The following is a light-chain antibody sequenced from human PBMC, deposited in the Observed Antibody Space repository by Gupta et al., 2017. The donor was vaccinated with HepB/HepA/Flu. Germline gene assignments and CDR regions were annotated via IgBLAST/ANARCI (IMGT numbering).Light chain of an antibody. J-gene: IGLJ1*01. Sequence: QSALTQPASVSGSPGQSITLSCTGTSSDVGSYNLVSWYQQHPGKAPKLMIYEVSKRPSGVSNRFSGSKSGNTASLTISGLQAEDEADYYCCSYAGSSSFFGTGTKVTVL. CDR2: EVS. CDR1: SSDVGSYNL. CDR3: CSYAGSSSF. V-gene: IGLV2-23*02.